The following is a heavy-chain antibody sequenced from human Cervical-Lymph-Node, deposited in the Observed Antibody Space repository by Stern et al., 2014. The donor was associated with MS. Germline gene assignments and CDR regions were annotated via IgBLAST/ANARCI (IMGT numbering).Heavy chain of an antibody. CDR2: ISENENP. CDR3: AREGEPLRRGTFNWFDP. J-gene: IGHJ5*02. Sequence: QVQLQESGPGVVKASETLSLTCTVSGDSISSSDYYWGWIRQPPGKGLEWIGSISENENPFSPPTVKCRVSIALDMSKNHFSLNLSAVPAADTAVYYCAREGEPLRRGTFNWFDPWGQGTLVTVSS. D-gene: IGHD1-26*01. CDR1: GDSISSSDYY. V-gene: IGHV4-39*02.